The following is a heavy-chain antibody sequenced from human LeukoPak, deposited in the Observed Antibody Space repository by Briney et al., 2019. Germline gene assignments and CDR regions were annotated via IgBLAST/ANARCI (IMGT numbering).Heavy chain of an antibody. CDR3: ARLGGSGSYYYRPFDY. CDR2: FYYSGRT. CDR1: GVSISSSNYF. Sequence: PSETLSLTCTVSGVSISSSNYFWGWIRQPPEKGLEWIGSFYYSGRTSYNPSLKSRVTISVDTSKNQFSLKLSSVTAADTAVYYCARLGGSGSYYYRPFDYWGEGTLVTVSS. D-gene: IGHD1-26*01. V-gene: IGHV4-39*07. J-gene: IGHJ4*02.